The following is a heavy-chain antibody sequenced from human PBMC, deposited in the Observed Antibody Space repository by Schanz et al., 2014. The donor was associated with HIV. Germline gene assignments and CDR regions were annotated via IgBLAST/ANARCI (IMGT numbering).Heavy chain of an antibody. V-gene: IGHV3-33*06. CDR2: IWHDGSNK. Sequence: QVLLVESGGGVVQPGRSLRLSCAASGYSFSTYGMYWVRQAPGKGLEWVADIWHDGSNKNYADSVKGRFTISRDNSKNTLYLQVKRLRTEDTAVYFCAKDGNLYDSRYRGKGNYYHYYGMDVWGQGTTVTVSS. CDR3: AKDGNLYDSRYRGKGNYYHYYGMDV. CDR1: GYSFSTYG. D-gene: IGHD3-22*01. J-gene: IGHJ6*02.